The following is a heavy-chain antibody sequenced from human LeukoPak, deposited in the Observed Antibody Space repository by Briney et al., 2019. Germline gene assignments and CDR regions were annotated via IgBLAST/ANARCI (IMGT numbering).Heavy chain of an antibody. CDR3: AKDWASDY. J-gene: IGHJ4*02. V-gene: IGHV3-23*01. CDR1: GFTFSSYA. Sequence: GGSLRVSCAASGFTFSSYAMSWVRQAPGKGLEWVSTISGSGGRTYYAGSVKGRFTISRDNSKNTLYLQMNSLRVEDTAAYYCAKDWASDYWGQGTLVTVSS. CDR2: ISGSGGRT. D-gene: IGHD3-16*01.